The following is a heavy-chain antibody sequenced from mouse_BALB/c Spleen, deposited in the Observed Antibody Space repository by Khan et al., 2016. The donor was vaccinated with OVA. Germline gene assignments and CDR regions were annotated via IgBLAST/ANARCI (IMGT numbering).Heavy chain of an antibody. J-gene: IGHJ3*01. D-gene: IGHD1-1*02. V-gene: IGHV5-4*02. Sequence: EVELVESGGGLVKPGGSLKLSCAASGFTFSDYYMYWVRKTPEKRLEWVATISDGGSYTSYPDSVKGRFPISRDNAKNNLYLHMSSLKSEDTARYYCARAGYGGFAYWGQGTLVTVSA. CDR3: ARAGYGGFAY. CDR1: GFTFSDYY. CDR2: ISDGGSYT.